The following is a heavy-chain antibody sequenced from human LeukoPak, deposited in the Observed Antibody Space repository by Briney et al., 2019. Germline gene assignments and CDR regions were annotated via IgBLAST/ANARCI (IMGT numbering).Heavy chain of an antibody. J-gene: IGHJ4*02. CDR3: ARHMLGGKRSFDS. V-gene: IGHV4-34*01. Sequence: SETLSLTCGVYGGSFSGYYWSWIRQPPGKGLEWIGEINDSGSTNYNPSLKSRATISADTSKNQFSLNLSSVTAADTAMYYCARHMLGGKRSFDSWGQGTLVTVSS. CDR2: INDSGST. D-gene: IGHD4-23*01. CDR1: GGSFSGYY.